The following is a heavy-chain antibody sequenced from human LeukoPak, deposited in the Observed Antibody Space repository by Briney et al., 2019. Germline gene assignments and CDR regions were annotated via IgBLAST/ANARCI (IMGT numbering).Heavy chain of an antibody. D-gene: IGHD1-26*01. Sequence: SSETLSLTCAVSGGSISSGGYSWSWIRQPPGKGLEWIGEINHSGSTNYNPSLKSRVTISVDTSKNQFSLKLSSVTAADTAVYYCARGRKGWETRPPKGWYFDLWGRGTLVTVSS. CDR3: ARGRKGWETRPPKGWYFDL. CDR2: INHSGST. J-gene: IGHJ2*01. CDR1: GGSISSGGYS. V-gene: IGHV4-30-2*01.